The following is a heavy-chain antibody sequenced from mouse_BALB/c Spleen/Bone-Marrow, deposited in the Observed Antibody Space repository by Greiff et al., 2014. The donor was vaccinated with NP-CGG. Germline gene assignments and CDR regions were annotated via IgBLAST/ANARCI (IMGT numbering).Heavy chain of an antibody. Sequence: VQVVESGPELVKPGASVRISCKASGYTFTRYYIQWMKQRPGQGLEWIGWIYPGNVNTKYNEKFKGKATLTADKSSSTACMQLSSLTSEDSAVYFCAMWLRRDYYAMDYWGQGTSVTVSS. J-gene: IGHJ4*01. CDR3: AMWLRRDYYAMDY. CDR2: IYPGNVNT. V-gene: IGHV1S56*01. D-gene: IGHD2-2*01. CDR1: GYTFTRYY.